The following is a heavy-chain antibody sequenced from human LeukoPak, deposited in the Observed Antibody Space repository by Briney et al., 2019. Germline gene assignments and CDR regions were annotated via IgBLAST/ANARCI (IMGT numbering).Heavy chain of an antibody. Sequence: PGGSLRLSCAASGFTVSSNYMSWVRQAPGKGLEWVSVIYSGGSTYYADSVKGRFTISRDNSKNTLYLQMNSLRAEDTAVYYCAREVATITGLREYYFDYWGQGTLVTVSS. CDR3: AREVATITGLREYYFDY. D-gene: IGHD5-12*01. J-gene: IGHJ4*02. CDR1: GFTVSSNY. V-gene: IGHV3-66*01. CDR2: IYSGGST.